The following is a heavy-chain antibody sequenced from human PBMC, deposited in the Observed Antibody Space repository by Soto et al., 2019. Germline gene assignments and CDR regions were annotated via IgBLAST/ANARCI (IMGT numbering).Heavy chain of an antibody. CDR2: FDPEDGET. J-gene: IGHJ3*02. CDR1: GYTLTELS. V-gene: IGHV1-24*01. CDR3: ASTALRISADGIGAFDI. D-gene: IGHD6-13*01. Sequence: GASVKVSCKVSGYTLTELSMHWVRQAPGKGLEWMGGFDPEDGETIYAQKFQGRVTMTEDTSTDTVYMELSSLRSEDTAVYYCASTALRISADGIGAFDIWGQGTLVTVSS.